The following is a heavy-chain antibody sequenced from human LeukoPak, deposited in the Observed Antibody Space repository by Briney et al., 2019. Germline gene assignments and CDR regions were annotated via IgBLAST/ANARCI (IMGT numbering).Heavy chain of an antibody. CDR1: GGSISSYY. CDR3: ARVEEGYGSGRRENYYYHMDV. V-gene: IGHV4-59*01. J-gene: IGHJ6*03. CDR2: IYYSGST. D-gene: IGHD3-10*01. Sequence: PSETLSLTCTVSGGSISSYYWSWIRQPPGKGLEWIGYIYYSGSTNYNPSLKSRVTISVDTSKNQFSLKLTSVTAADTAVYYCARVEEGYGSGRRENYYYHMDVWGKGTTVTISS.